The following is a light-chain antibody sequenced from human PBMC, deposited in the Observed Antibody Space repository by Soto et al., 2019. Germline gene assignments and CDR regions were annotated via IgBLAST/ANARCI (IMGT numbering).Light chain of an antibody. CDR1: SSDIGRYNY. Sequence: QSALTQPASVSGSPGQSITISCTGTSSDIGRYNYVSWYQQHPGKAPKLMSYEVTYRPSGVSDRFSGSKSGNTASLTVSGLQAADEADYFCKSYAGSNTYFFGSGTKLTVL. V-gene: IGLV2-14*01. CDR3: KSYAGSNTYF. J-gene: IGLJ1*01. CDR2: EVT.